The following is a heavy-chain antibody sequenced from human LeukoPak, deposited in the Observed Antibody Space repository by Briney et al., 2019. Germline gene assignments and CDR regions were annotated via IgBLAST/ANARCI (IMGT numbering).Heavy chain of an antibody. CDR2: ISYDGSNK. V-gene: IGHV3-30*04. Sequence: PGGSLRLSCAASGFTFSTYAMHWVRQAPGKGLEWVAIISYDGSNKYYADSVKGRFTISRDNSKDTLYLQMNSLRADDTAVYYCARERWVYGDYMEADYWGQGTLVTVSS. CDR3: ARERWVYGDYMEADY. D-gene: IGHD4-17*01. J-gene: IGHJ4*02. CDR1: GFTFSTYA.